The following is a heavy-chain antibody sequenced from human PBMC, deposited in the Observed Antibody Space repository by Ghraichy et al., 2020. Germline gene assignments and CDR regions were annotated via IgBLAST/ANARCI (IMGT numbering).Heavy chain of an antibody. CDR1: GYTFTSHF. J-gene: IGHJ4*02. CDR2: TNPSGGSS. V-gene: IGHV1-46*01. D-gene: IGHD6-19*01. Sequence: ASVKVSCKASGYTFTSHFMDWVRQAPGQGLEWIGKTNPSGGSSSYAQRFQGRVTMTSDTSTSTVFMELSSLTSEDTAVYYCAREMIELSGMVAPFDYWGQGTLVTVSS. CDR3: AREMIELSGMVAPFDY.